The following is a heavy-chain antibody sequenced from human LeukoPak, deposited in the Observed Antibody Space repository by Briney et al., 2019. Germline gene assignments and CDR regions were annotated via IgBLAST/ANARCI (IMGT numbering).Heavy chain of an antibody. CDR2: INPNSGGT. Sequence: ASVEVSCKASGYTFTGCYMHWVRQAPGQGLEWMGWINPNSGGTNYAEKFQGRVTMTRDTSISTAYMELSRLRSDDTAVYYCARDPRMTTVTTRWFDPWGQGTLVTVSS. J-gene: IGHJ5*02. CDR1: GYTFTGCY. D-gene: IGHD4-17*01. V-gene: IGHV1-2*02. CDR3: ARDPRMTTVTTRWFDP.